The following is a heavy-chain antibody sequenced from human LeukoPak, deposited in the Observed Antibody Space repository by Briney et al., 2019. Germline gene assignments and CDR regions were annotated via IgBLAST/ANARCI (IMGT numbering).Heavy chain of an antibody. Sequence: GGSLRLSGAASGFTFDDYAMHWVRQAPGKGLEWVSGISWNSGSIGYADSVKGRFTISRDNAKNSLYLQMNSLRAEDTALYYCAKDRRPVTMVQGVIITAAFDIWGQGTMVTVSS. CDR1: GFTFDDYA. V-gene: IGHV3-9*01. J-gene: IGHJ3*02. CDR2: ISWNSGSI. CDR3: AKDRRPVTMVQGVIITAAFDI. D-gene: IGHD3-10*01.